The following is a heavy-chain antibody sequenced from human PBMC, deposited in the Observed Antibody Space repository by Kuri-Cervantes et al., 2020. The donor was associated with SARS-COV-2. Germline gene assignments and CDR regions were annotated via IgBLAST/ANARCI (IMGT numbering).Heavy chain of an antibody. V-gene: IGHV3-30-3*01. CDR3: ASPATVTAPHDAFDI. CDR2: TSYDGSNK. J-gene: IGHJ3*02. Sequence: GGSLRLSCAASGFTFSSYAIHWVRQAPGKGLEWVAVTSYDGSNKYYADSVKGRFTISRDNSKNTLYLQMNSLRAEDTAVYYCASPATVTAPHDAFDIWGQGTMVTVSS. D-gene: IGHD4-17*01. CDR1: GFTFSSYA.